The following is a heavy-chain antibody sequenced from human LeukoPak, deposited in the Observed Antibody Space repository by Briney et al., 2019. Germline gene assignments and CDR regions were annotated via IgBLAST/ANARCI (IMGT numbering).Heavy chain of an antibody. J-gene: IGHJ3*02. Sequence: SETLSLTCTVSGASISSSYWSWIRQPPGEGLEWIAYIHSSGSTNYNPSLKSRVTISVDTSKNQFSLNLRSVTAADTAVYYCVRDWEGFNFDIWGQGTMVTVSS. CDR3: VRDWEGFNFDI. V-gene: IGHV4-59*01. CDR1: GASISSSY. D-gene: IGHD1-26*01. CDR2: IHSSGST.